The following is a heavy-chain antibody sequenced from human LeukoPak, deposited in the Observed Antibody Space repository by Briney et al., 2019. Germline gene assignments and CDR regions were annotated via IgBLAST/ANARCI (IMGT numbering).Heavy chain of an antibody. Sequence: SSVKVSCKASGYTFTSYYVHWVRQAPGEGLEWVGIIHPNGGSTSDAQKFQCRVTMTRDMSTSTVYMELSSLRSEDTAVYHCARVAAEVVGLPGVIGFGWLRRDYYYMDVWGKGTTVTVSS. CDR1: GYTFTSYY. CDR2: IHPNGGST. V-gene: IGHV1-46*01. D-gene: IGHD2-2*02. CDR3: ARVAAEVVGLPGVIGFGWLRRDYYYMDV. J-gene: IGHJ6*03.